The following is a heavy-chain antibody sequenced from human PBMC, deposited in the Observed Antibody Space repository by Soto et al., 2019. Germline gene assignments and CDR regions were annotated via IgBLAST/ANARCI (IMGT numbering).Heavy chain of an antibody. Sequence: QVHLQESGPGLVKPSGTLSLTCAVSGGSISSSNWWSWVRQPPGKGLEWLGEIYHSGSTNYNPSLQSRVTISVDKAKNPFSLKLSSVTAADTAVYYCARTPTGLNLLSDYCCQRTLVTVSA. D-gene: IGHD1-26*01. V-gene: IGHV4-4*02. CDR1: GGSISSSNW. J-gene: IGHJ4*02. CDR2: IYHSGST. CDR3: ARTPTGLNLLSDY.